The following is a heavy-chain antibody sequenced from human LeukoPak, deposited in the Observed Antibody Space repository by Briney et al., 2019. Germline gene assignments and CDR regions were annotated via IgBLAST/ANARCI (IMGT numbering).Heavy chain of an antibody. Sequence: SETLSLTCGVSGGSISNTNWWTWVRQPPGKGLEWIGEVNLQGSTNYNPSLKSRVAISVDKSENHISLKLTSVTAADTAVYCAREGGPYRPLDYSGQGTLSPSPQ. J-gene: IGHJ4*02. V-gene: IGHV4-4*02. CDR1: GGSISNTNW. CDR3: AREGGPYRPLDY. CDR2: VNLQGST.